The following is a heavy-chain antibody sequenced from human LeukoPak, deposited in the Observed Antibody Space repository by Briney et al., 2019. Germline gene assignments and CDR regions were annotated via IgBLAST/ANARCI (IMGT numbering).Heavy chain of an antibody. D-gene: IGHD6-19*01. Sequence: GASVKVSCKASGYTFTSYAMHWVRQAPGQGLEWMGWINAGNGNTKYSQKFQGRVTITRDTSASTAYMELSSLRSEDTAVYYCARDFRRWLVHWFDPWGQGTLVTVSS. J-gene: IGHJ5*02. CDR2: INAGNGNT. CDR3: ARDFRRWLVHWFDP. CDR1: GYTFTSYA. V-gene: IGHV1-3*01.